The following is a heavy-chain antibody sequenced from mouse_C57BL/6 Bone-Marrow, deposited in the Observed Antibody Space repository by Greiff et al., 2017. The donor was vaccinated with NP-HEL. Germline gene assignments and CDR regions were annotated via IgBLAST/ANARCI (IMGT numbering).Heavy chain of an antibody. CDR2: IDPSDSYT. CDR1: GYTFTSYW. V-gene: IGHV1-50*01. J-gene: IGHJ1*03. CDR3: AAITTVPAFDV. Sequence: QVQLQQPGAELVKPGASVKLSCKASGYTFTSYWMQWVKQRPGQGLEWIGEIDPSDSYTHYNQKFKGKATLTVDTSSSTAYMQLSSLTSEDSAVYYCAAITTVPAFDVWGTGTTVTVSS. D-gene: IGHD1-1*01.